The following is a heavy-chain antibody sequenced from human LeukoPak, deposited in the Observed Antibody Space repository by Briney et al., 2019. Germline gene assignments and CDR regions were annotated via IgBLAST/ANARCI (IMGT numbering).Heavy chain of an antibody. V-gene: IGHV5-51*01. J-gene: IGHJ3*01. D-gene: IGHD3-16*01. CDR1: GYRFDIYW. Sequence: GESLQISCHGSGYRFDIYWIAWVRQMPGKGLEFIGFIYPGDSDTRYSPSFQGQVTMAADKSISAAYLHLKASDTAIYYCARRRLVQESIRPGIDAFDVWGQGTVVTVSA. CDR2: IYPGDSDT. CDR3: ARRRLVQESIRPGIDAFDV.